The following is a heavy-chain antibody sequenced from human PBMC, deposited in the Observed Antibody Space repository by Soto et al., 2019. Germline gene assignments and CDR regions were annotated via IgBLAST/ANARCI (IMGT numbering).Heavy chain of an antibody. D-gene: IGHD1-26*01. Sequence: GGSLRLSCAASGFTFSSYGMHWVRQAPGKGLEWVAVISYDGSNKYYADSVKGRFTISRDNSKNTLYLQMNSLRAEDTAVYYCAKGWDYYFDYWGQGTLVTVSS. V-gene: IGHV3-30*18. CDR2: ISYDGSNK. CDR3: AKGWDYYFDY. J-gene: IGHJ4*02. CDR1: GFTFSSYG.